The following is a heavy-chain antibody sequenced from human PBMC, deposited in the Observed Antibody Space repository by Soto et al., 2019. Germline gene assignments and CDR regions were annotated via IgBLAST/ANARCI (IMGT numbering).Heavy chain of an antibody. Sequence: GGSLRLSCAASGFTFSSYSMNWVRQTPGKGLEWVSSISSSSSYIYYADSVKGRFTISRDNAKNSLYLQMNSLRAEDTAVYYCARGPLYGDPLFDYWGQGTLVTVSS. CDR3: ARGPLYGDPLFDY. D-gene: IGHD4-17*01. J-gene: IGHJ4*02. CDR2: ISSSSSYI. CDR1: GFTFSSYS. V-gene: IGHV3-21*01.